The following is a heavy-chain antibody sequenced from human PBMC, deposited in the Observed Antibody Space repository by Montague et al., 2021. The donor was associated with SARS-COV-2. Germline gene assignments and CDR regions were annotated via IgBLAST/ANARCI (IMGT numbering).Heavy chain of an antibody. J-gene: IGHJ4*02. CDR2: XYWDDDK. V-gene: IGHV2-5*02. CDR3: VHSYADYLFDY. D-gene: IGHD4-17*01. CDR1: GFSLRTSGVG. Sequence: PALGKPTQTLTLTCSSSGFSLRTSGVGVGWIRQPPGKALEWLAVXYWDDDKRYSPSLESRLTITKDTSKNQVVLTMTNMDPVDTATYYCVHSYADYLFDYWGQGTLVSVSS.